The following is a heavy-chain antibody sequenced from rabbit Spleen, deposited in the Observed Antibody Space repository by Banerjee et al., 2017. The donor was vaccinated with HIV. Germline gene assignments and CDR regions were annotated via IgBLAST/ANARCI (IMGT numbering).Heavy chain of an antibody. CDR2: INAYTGKP. CDR1: GFSFSSSSY. Sequence: QSLVESGGGLVQPGASLTLTCTASGFSFSSSSYMCWVRQAPGKGLEWIACINAYTGKPVYATWAKGRFTISRTSSTTVTLQMTSLTAADTATYFCARDLASVVGWNFNLWGQGTLVTVS. CDR3: ARDLASVVGWNFNL. D-gene: IGHD3-1*01. V-gene: IGHV1S40*01. J-gene: IGHJ4*01.